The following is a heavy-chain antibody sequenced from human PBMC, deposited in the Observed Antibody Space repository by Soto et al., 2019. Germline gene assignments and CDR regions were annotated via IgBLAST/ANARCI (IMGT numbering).Heavy chain of an antibody. V-gene: IGHV4-4*02. CDR3: ARVLRGWFDP. J-gene: IGHJ5*02. CDR2: ISHSGIT. CDR1: GGWRTIANW. Sequence: LSGTCVVSGGWRTIANWWTWVRQPPGGGLEWIGEISHSGITNYKASLKSRVTMSVDKTKNDVSLELTSVTAADTAVYYCARVLRGWFDPWGQGTPVTVSS.